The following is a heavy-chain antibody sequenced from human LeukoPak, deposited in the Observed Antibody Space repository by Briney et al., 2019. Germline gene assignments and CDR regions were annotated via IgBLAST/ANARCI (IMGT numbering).Heavy chain of an antibody. J-gene: IGHJ5*02. Sequence: PSETLSLTCAVSGGSISSSNWWSWVRQPPGKGLEWIGEIYHSGSTNYNPSLKSRVTISVDKSKNQFSLKLSSVTAADTAVYYCARVGYGYDKNWFDPWGQGTLVTVSS. CDR1: GGSISSSNW. CDR2: IYHSGST. V-gene: IGHV4-4*02. D-gene: IGHD5-18*01. CDR3: ARVGYGYDKNWFDP.